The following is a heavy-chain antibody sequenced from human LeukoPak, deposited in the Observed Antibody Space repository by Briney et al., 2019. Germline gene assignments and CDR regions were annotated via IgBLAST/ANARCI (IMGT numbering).Heavy chain of an antibody. CDR2: ISNSGRTM. J-gene: IGHJ2*01. CDR1: GFTFTDYY. Sequence: GGSLRLSCAASGFTFTDYYMSWIRQAPGKGLEWLSYISNSGRTMYYADSVKGRVTVSRDNAKNSLSLQMNSLRVEDTAVYYCARVYDFWSNYGSPFNLRGRGTLVTVSS. CDR3: ARVYDFWSNYGSPFNL. D-gene: IGHD3-3*01. V-gene: IGHV3-11*01.